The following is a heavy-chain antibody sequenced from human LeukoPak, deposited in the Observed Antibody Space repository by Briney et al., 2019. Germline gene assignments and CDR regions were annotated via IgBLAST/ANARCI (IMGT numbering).Heavy chain of an antibody. J-gene: IGHJ5*02. D-gene: IGHD3-9*01. CDR2: IYYSGST. CDR1: GGSISSYY. CDR3: ARDRHYDIYNWFDP. Sequence: PSETLSLTCTVSGGSISSYYWNWIRQPPGKGLEWIGYIYYSGSTNYNPSLKSRVTISVDTSKNQFSLKLSSVTAADTAVYYCARDRHYDIYNWFDPWGQGTLVTVSS. V-gene: IGHV4-59*01.